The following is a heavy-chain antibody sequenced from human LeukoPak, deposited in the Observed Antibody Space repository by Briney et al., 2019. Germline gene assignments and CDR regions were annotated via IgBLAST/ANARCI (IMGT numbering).Heavy chain of an antibody. CDR3: ARTYHYDSSGYYPFDY. CDR1: GFTFSSYS. V-gene: IGHV3-66*01. J-gene: IGHJ4*02. Sequence: GGSLRLSCAASGFTFSSYSMNWVRQAPGKGLEWVSLIYSGGSTYYADSVKGRFTISRDNSKNTLYLQMNSLRAEDTAVYYCARTYHYDSSGYYPFDYWGQGTLVTVSS. CDR2: IYSGGST. D-gene: IGHD3-22*01.